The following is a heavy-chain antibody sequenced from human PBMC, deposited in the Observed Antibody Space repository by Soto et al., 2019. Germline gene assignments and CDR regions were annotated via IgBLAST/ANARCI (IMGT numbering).Heavy chain of an antibody. CDR1: GGSFSKYA. CDR2: IIPVFGRA. Sequence: QVHLVQSGAEVKKPGSSVKVSCKAFGGSFSKYAFSWVRQAPGQGLEWMGDIIPVFGRANYAQKFQGRVTITADASTTTAYMELSSLRSDDTAVDFCARTEQRVRPFYLDYWGQGTLVTVSS. V-gene: IGHV1-69*01. CDR3: ARTEQRVRPFYLDY. D-gene: IGHD6-6*01. J-gene: IGHJ4*02.